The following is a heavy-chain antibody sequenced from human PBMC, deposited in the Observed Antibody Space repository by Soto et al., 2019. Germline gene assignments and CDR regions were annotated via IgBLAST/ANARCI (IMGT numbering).Heavy chain of an antibody. CDR3: ARQIGRGSWSLDH. D-gene: IGHD6-13*01. CDR1: GGSISSSDYW. J-gene: IGHJ4*02. CDR2: IYYTGST. Sequence: QPQLQESGPGLVKPAETLSLTCTVSGGSISSSDYWWGWIRQPPGKGLEWIGSIYYTGSTYYNPSLKSRVIISVDTSKNQFSLRLSSMTAADTAVYYCARQIGRGSWSLDHWGQGTLVTVSS. V-gene: IGHV4-39*01.